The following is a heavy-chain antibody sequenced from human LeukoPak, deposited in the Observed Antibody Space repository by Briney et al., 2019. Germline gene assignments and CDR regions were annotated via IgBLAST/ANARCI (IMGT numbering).Heavy chain of an antibody. CDR1: GFTFSSYG. CDR2: ISYDGSNK. V-gene: IGHV3-30*18. Sequence: GRSLRLSCAASGFTFSSYGMPWVRQAPGKGLEWVAVISYDGSNKYYADSVKGRFTISRDNSKNTLYLQMNSLRAEDTAVYYCAKGDYYYGMDVWGQGTTVTVSS. J-gene: IGHJ6*02. CDR3: AKGDYYYGMDV.